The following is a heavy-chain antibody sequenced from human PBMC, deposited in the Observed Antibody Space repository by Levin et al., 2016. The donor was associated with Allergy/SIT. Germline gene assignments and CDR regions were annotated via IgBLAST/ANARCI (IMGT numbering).Heavy chain of an antibody. Sequence: WVRQAPGQRLEWMGWINAGNGNTKYSQKFQGRVTITRDTSASTAYMELSSLRSEDTAVYYCAREKRAAAGTGDYYYYGMDVWGQGTTVTVSS. CDR2: INAGNGNT. J-gene: IGHJ6*02. V-gene: IGHV1-3*01. CDR3: AREKRAAAGTGDYYYYGMDV. D-gene: IGHD6-13*01.